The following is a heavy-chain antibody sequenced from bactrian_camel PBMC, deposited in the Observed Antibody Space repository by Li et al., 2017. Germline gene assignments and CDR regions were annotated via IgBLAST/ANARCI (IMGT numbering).Heavy chain of an antibody. CDR1: GDSIGRYC. CDR2: IDNTGAP. CDR3: AFWGEVQYNNTWYNY. D-gene: IGHD5*01. Sequence: HVQLVESGGDSVQAGKSLRLSCAASGDSIGRYCMAWFRQVPGKEREGIAHIDNTGAPTYADSVKGRFTVSKDHAKNTVYLQMNSMESEDTALYYCAFWGEVQYNNTWYNYWGQGTQVTVS. V-gene: IGHV3S1*01. J-gene: IGHJ4*01.